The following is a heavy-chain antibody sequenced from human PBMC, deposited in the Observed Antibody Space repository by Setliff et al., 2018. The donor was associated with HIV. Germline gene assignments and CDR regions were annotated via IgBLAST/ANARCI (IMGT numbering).Heavy chain of an antibody. V-gene: IGHV1-18*01. CDR2: INIYTGDR. CDR1: GYTFAGYG. Sequence: ASVKVSCKASGYTFAGYGIHWVRQAPGQGREWVGWINIYTGDRTYADNFQYRVTMTAETATSTVYMELRHLRPDDTAVYYCARDSSASRTPPLHWGQGTLVTVSS. J-gene: IGHJ4*02. CDR3: ARDSSASRTPPLH. D-gene: IGHD2-15*01.